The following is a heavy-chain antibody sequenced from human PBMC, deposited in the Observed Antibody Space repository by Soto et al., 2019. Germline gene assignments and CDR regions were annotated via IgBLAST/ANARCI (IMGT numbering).Heavy chain of an antibody. CDR3: ASSYGSGYRAFDS. CDR1: GDTFTFHS. Sequence: QVQLVQSGAEVKRPGSSVKVSCKASGDTFTFHSINWVRQAPGLGLEWMGRINPILSMSNYAQRFQGRVTMTADKSTSTAYMELSSLRSEGTAIYYCASSYGSGYRAFDSWGQGALVTVSS. CDR2: INPILSMS. V-gene: IGHV1-69*02. J-gene: IGHJ4*02. D-gene: IGHD3-10*01.